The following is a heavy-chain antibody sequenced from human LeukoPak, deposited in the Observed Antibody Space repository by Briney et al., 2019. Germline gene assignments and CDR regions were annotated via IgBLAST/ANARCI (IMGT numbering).Heavy chain of an antibody. Sequence: PGGSLRLSCAPSGFTFSSYAMSWVRQAPGKGLEWVSAVSGSGGSTYYADSVKGRFTISRDNSKNTLYLQINSLRAEDTAVYYCAKDRYSGSFYYFDYWGQGTLVTVSP. D-gene: IGHD5-12*01. V-gene: IGHV3-23*01. CDR3: AKDRYSGSFYYFDY. CDR1: GFTFSSYA. J-gene: IGHJ4*02. CDR2: VSGSGGST.